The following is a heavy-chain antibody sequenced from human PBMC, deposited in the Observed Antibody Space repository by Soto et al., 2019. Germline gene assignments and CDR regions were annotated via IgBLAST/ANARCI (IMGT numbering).Heavy chain of an antibody. Sequence: PSETLSLTRTVSGGAISTYYWSWIRQPQGKGLEWIGYIYYSGSTTYNPSLRSPVTISVDTSKNQFSLKLSSVTAADTAVYYCARSRWDSNWFDPWGQGILVTVSS. D-gene: IGHD1-26*01. CDR3: ARSRWDSNWFDP. CDR2: IYYSGST. CDR1: GGAISTYY. V-gene: IGHV4-59*01. J-gene: IGHJ5*02.